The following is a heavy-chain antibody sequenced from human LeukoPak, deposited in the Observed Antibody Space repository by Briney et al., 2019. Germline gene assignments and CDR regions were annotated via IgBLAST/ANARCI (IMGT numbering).Heavy chain of an antibody. V-gene: IGHV4-59*01. CDR2: IYYSGST. CDR3: ARTHHITIFSATFDP. D-gene: IGHD3-3*01. Sequence: SETLSLTCTVSGGSISSYYWSWIRQPPGKGLEWIGYIYYSGSTNYSPSLKRRVTISVDTSKNQFSLKLSSVTAADTAVYYCARTHHITIFSATFDPWGQGTLVTVSS. CDR1: GGSISSYY. J-gene: IGHJ5*02.